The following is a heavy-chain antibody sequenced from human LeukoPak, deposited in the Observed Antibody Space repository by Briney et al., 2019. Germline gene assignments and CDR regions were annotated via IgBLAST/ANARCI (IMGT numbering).Heavy chain of an antibody. V-gene: IGHV4-39*01. CDR1: GGSIRSSSYY. D-gene: IGHD3-16*02. CDR3: ARGNDYVWGSYRYGWFDP. J-gene: IGHJ5*02. Sequence: SETLSLTCTVSGGSIRSSSYYWGWIRQPPGKGLEWIGTIYYTGTTYYNPSLKSRVTISVDTSKNQFSLKLSSVTAADTAVYYCARGNDYVWGSYRYGWFDPWGQGTLVTVSS. CDR2: IYYTGTT.